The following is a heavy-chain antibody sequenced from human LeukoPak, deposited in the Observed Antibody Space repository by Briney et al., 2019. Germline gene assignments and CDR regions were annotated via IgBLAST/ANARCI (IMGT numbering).Heavy chain of an antibody. CDR1: GFTFSSYG. J-gene: IGHJ4*02. D-gene: IGHD1-26*01. CDR3: AKALLWELLSDY. V-gene: IGHV3-30*02. CDR2: IRYDGSNK. Sequence: GGSLRLSCAASGFTFSSYGMHWVRQAPGKGLEWVAFIRYDGSNKYYADSVKGRFTISRDNSKNTLYLQMNSLRAEDTAVYYCAKALLWELLSDYWGQGTLVTVSS.